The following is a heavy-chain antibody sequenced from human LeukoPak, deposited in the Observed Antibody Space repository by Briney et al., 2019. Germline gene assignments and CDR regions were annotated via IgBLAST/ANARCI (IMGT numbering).Heavy chain of an antibody. D-gene: IGHD2-15*01. V-gene: IGHV3-7*04. Sequence: GGSLRLSCAVSGFTFSSYALTWVRQAPGKGLEWVANIKQDGSIRHYLDSVEGRFTISRDNAKNSLYLQMNSLRAEDTAVYYCARDRSYCSGGRCYDLFDYWGQGALVTVSS. J-gene: IGHJ4*02. CDR3: ARDRSYCSGGRCYDLFDY. CDR2: IKQDGSIR. CDR1: GFTFSSYA.